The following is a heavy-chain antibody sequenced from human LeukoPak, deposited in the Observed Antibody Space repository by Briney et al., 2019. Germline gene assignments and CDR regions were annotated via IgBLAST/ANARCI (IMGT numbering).Heavy chain of an antibody. CDR2: IIPIFGTT. CDR1: GGTFSSYA. J-gene: IGHJ5*02. V-gene: IGHV1-69*05. Sequence: SVKVSRNASGGTFSSYAISWVRQAPGQGLEWMGGIIPIFGTTNYAQKFQGRVTMTRDMSTTTVYMELSSLRSEDTAVYYCARGPHRRTYDRDNWFDPWGEGTLVTVSS. CDR3: ARGPHRRTYDRDNWFDP. D-gene: IGHD3-3*01.